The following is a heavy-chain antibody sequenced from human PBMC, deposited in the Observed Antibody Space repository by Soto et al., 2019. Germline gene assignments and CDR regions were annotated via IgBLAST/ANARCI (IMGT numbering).Heavy chain of an antibody. CDR1: GYTLTSYA. J-gene: IGHJ4*02. CDR2: INAGNGNT. D-gene: IGHD6-19*01. Sequence: QVQLVQSGAEEKKPGASVKVSCKASGYTLTSYAMHCVRQAPGQRLEWMGWINAGNGNTKYSQKFQGRVTITRDTSASTAYMELSSLRSEDTAVYYCARVGGWYVPDYWGQGTLVTVSS. CDR3: ARVGGWYVPDY. V-gene: IGHV1-3*05.